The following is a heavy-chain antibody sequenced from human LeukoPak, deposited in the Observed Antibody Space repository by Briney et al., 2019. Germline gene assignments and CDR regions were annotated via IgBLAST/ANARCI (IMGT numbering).Heavy chain of an antibody. V-gene: IGHV3-23*01. D-gene: IGHD2-2*01. J-gene: IGHJ4*02. Sequence: GGSLRLSCAASGFTFSSYAMSWVRQVPGTWLEWVSAISGSGGSTYYAGSVKGGFTISRDNSKNTLYLQMNSLRAEDTAVYYCASVVVPAAIRWYFDYWGQGTLVTVSS. CDR1: GFTFSSYA. CDR2: ISGSGGST. CDR3: ASVVVPAAIRWYFDY.